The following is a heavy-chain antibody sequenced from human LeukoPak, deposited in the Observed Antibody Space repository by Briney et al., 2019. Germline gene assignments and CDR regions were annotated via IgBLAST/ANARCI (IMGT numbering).Heavy chain of an antibody. J-gene: IGHJ3*01. CDR3: AKDLALAGTGGGFDV. Sequence: GGSLRLSCATSGFTFTTYALNWVRQAPGKGLEWVSGISADDKAYYADSVKGRFTISRDNSKNTVSLQMSSLRAEDTALYYCAKDLALAGTGGGFDVWGQGTRVAVSS. CDR2: ISADDKA. D-gene: IGHD6-19*01. CDR1: GFTFTTYA. V-gene: IGHV3-23*01.